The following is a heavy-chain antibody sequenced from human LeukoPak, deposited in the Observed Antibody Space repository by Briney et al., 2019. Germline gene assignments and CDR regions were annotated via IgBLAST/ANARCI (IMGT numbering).Heavy chain of an antibody. V-gene: IGHV4-39*07. CDR1: GGSFSSSSYY. J-gene: IGHJ1*01. Sequence: PSETLSLTCTVSGGSFSSSSYYWGWIRQPPGKGLEWIGSIYYSGSTYYNPSLKSRVTISVDTSKNQFSLKLSSVTAADTAVYYCASEGAIQHWGQGTLVTVSS. CDR3: ASEGAIQH. CDR2: IYYSGST.